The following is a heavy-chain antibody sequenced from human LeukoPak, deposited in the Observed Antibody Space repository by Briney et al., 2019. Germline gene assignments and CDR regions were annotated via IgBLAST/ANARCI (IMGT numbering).Heavy chain of an antibody. CDR2: LSSDGSNY. V-gene: IGHV3-30-3*01. J-gene: IGHJ4*02. D-gene: IGHD5-12*01. CDR3: ARDRAYSGNDATYFDF. Sequence: GRSLRLSCVASGFIFSSYSIHWVRQAPGKGLEWVAVLSSDGSNYFYADSVKGRFTISRDNSKTTLCLQMDSLRLEDTAVYYCARDRAYSGNDATYFDFWGQGTLVTVSS. CDR1: GFIFSSYS.